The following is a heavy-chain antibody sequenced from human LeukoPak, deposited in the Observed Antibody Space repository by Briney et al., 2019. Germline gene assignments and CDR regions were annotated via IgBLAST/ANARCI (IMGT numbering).Heavy chain of an antibody. V-gene: IGHV3-23*01. CDR3: AKDDSSGYVQGAFDI. D-gene: IGHD3-22*01. Sequence: GGSLRLSCAASGFTFSSYAMSWVRQAPGKGLEWVSGISGSGGSTYYADSVKGRFTISRDNSKNTLYLQMNSLRAEDTAVYYCAKDDSSGYVQGAFDIWGQGTMVTVSS. CDR1: GFTFSSYA. J-gene: IGHJ3*02. CDR2: ISGSGGST.